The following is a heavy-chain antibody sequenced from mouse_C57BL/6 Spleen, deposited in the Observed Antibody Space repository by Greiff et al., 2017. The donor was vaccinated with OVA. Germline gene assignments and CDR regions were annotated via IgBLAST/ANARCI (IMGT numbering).Heavy chain of an antibody. CDR1: GFTFSDYY. CDR3: ARVNYAFDD. CDR2: INYDGSST. D-gene: IGHD1-1*01. Sequence: EVQLVESEGGLVQPGSSMKLSCTASGFTFSDYYMAWVRQVPEKGLEWVANINYDGSSTYYLDSLKSRFIISRDNAKNILYLQVSSLKSEDTATYYCARVNYAFDDWGQGTTLTVSS. J-gene: IGHJ2*01. V-gene: IGHV5-16*01.